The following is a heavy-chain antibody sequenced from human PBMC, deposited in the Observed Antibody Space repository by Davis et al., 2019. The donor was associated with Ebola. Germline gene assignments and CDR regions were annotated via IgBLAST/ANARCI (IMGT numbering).Heavy chain of an antibody. Sequence: GESLKISCAASGFTFSNYRMHWVRQVPGTGLVWVSRINNDGSTTNYADSVEGRFTISRDNSKNTLYLQMNSLRAEDTAVYYCARTYDGFDYWGQGTLVTVSS. D-gene: IGHD3-22*01. CDR1: GFTFSNYR. CDR2: INNDGSTT. J-gene: IGHJ4*02. CDR3: ARTYDGFDY. V-gene: IGHV3-74*01.